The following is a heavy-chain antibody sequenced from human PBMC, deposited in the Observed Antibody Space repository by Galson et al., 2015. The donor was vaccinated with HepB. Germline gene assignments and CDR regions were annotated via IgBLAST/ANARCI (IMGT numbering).Heavy chain of an antibody. D-gene: IGHD1-7*01. Sequence: SLRLSCAASGFTFSTYTMNWVRQAPGTGLEWVSSISTTGSHIYYADSVEGRFTISRDNAKNSLYLQMNSLRAEDTAVYYCARHPRPYRMELWFDPWGQGTLVTVS. V-gene: IGHV3-21*01. CDR2: ISTTGSHI. J-gene: IGHJ5*02. CDR1: GFTFSTYT. CDR3: ARHPRPYRMELWFDP.